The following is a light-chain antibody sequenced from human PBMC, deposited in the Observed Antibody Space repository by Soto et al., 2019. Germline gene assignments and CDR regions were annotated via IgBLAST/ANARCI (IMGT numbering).Light chain of an antibody. Sequence: QSVLTQPPSASGTPGQRVTISCSGSNSNIGSNIVNWYQQLPGTAPKLLIYSNNQRPSGVPDRFSGSKSGTSASLAISVRQSEDEADYYFAAWDDSLNGHYVFGTGTKLTVL. V-gene: IGLV1-44*01. CDR2: SNN. CDR3: AAWDDSLNGHYV. J-gene: IGLJ1*01. CDR1: NSNIGSNI.